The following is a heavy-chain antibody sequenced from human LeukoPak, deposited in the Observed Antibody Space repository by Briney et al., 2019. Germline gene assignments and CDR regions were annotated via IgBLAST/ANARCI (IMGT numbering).Heavy chain of an antibody. Sequence: PGGSLRLPCAASGFTFSGYAMSWVRQAPGKGLEWVSAISGSGGSTYYADSVKGRFTISRDNSKNTLYLQVNSLRAEDTAVYYCAKGVAGRRVDYFDYWGQGTLVTVSS. V-gene: IGHV3-23*01. J-gene: IGHJ4*02. D-gene: IGHD6-19*01. CDR2: ISGSGGST. CDR3: AKGVAGRRVDYFDY. CDR1: GFTFSGYA.